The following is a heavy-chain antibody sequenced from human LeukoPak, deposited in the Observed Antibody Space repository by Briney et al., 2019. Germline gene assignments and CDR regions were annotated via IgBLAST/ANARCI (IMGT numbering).Heavy chain of an antibody. J-gene: IGHJ4*02. Sequence: NSSETLSLTCTVSGGSISSYYWSRIRQPPGRGLEWIGYIYYSGSTNYNPSLKSRVTISVDTSKNQFSLKLSSVTAADTAVYYCARASGQWLAKHFDYWGQGTLVTVSS. V-gene: IGHV4-59*01. CDR2: IYYSGST. D-gene: IGHD6-19*01. CDR3: ARASGQWLAKHFDY. CDR1: GGSISSYY.